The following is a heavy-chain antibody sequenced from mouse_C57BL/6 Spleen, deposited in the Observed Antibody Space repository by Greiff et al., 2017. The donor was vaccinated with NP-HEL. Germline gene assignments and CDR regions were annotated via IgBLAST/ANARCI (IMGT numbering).Heavy chain of an antibody. CDR2: IWRGGST. J-gene: IGHJ4*01. CDR3: ARKGGDYSNYDAMDY. D-gene: IGHD2-5*01. Sequence: VQGVESGPGLVQPSQSLSITCTVSGFSLTSYGVHWVRQSPGKGLEWLGVIWRGGSTAYNAAFISRLSIRKDNSKSQVFFKMNSLQADDTAIYYCARKGGDYSNYDAMDYWGQGTSVTVSS. CDR1: GFSLTSYG. V-gene: IGHV2-2*01.